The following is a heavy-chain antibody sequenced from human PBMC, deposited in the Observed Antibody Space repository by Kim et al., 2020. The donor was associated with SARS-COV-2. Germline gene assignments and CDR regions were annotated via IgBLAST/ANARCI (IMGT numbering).Heavy chain of an antibody. CDR3: ARGHSSSGRLFDY. CDR1: GFTFSSYS. D-gene: IGHD6-13*01. J-gene: IGHJ4*02. CDR2: ISSSSSYI. Sequence: GGSLRLSCAASGFTFSSYSMNWVRQAPGKGLEWVSSISSSSSYIYYADSVKGRFTISRDNAKNSLYLQMNSLRAEDTAVYYCARGHSSSGRLFDYWGQGTLVAVST. V-gene: IGHV3-21*01.